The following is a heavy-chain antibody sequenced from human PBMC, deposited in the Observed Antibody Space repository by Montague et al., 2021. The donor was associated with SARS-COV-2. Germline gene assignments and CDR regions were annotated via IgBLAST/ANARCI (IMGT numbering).Heavy chain of an antibody. J-gene: IGHJ6*03. Sequence: SETLSLTCAVHGGSFSGYNWSWIRQPPGKGLDWIGEVNHSGGTNYNPSLQSRVTISADTSKNQFSLKLTSVTAPDTGVYYCARLREGVVPAPILGLGPFYPYYYMDXWGKGTTVTVSS. CDR2: VNHSGGT. CDR1: GGSFSGYN. V-gene: IGHV4-34*01. D-gene: IGHD2-2*01. CDR3: ARLREGVVPAPILGLGPFYPYYYMDX.